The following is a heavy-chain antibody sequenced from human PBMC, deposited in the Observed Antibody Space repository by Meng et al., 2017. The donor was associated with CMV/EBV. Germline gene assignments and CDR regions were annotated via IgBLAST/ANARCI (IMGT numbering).Heavy chain of an antibody. J-gene: IGHJ4*02. CDR1: GGTISSCF. CDR2: IYTSGST. CDR3: ARGSYYRYVIDY. Sequence: VHLQWSCQVLMKPSKTLALTCVVSGGTISSCFWGWIRQPAGKGLEWCGRIYTSGSTNYNPSLKSRVTMSVDTSKNQFSLKLSSVTAADTAVYYCARGSYYRYVIDYWGQGTLVTVSS. V-gene: IGHV4-4*07. D-gene: IGHD2-21*01.